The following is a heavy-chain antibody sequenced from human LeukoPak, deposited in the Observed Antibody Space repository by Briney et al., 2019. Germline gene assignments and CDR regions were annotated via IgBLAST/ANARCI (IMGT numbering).Heavy chain of an antibody. CDR3: ARAGIRSSGWYEDFDY. D-gene: IGHD6-19*01. V-gene: IGHV3-11*01. Sequence: GGSLRLSCVASGFTFSDYYMSWIRQAPGKGLEWVSYISSSGSTIYYADSVKGRFTISRDNAKNSLYLQMNSLRAEDTAVYYCARAGIRSSGWYEDFDYWGQGTLVTVSS. CDR1: GFTFSDYY. J-gene: IGHJ4*02. CDR2: ISSSGSTI.